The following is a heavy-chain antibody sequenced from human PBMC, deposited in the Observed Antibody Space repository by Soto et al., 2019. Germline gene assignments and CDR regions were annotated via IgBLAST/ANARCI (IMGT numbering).Heavy chain of an antibody. D-gene: IGHD2-15*01. Sequence: QVQLQESGPGLVKPSETLSLTCTVSGGSISSYYWSWIRQPPGKGLEWIGYIYYSGSTNDNPSLKSRVTISVDTSKNQFSLKLSSVTAADTAVYYCARDRWFNYFDYWGQGTLVTVSS. CDR3: ARDRWFNYFDY. J-gene: IGHJ4*02. V-gene: IGHV4-59*01. CDR2: IYYSGST. CDR1: GGSISSYY.